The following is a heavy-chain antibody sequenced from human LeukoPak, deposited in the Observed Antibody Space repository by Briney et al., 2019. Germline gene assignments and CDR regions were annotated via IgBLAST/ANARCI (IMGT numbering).Heavy chain of an antibody. Sequence: PSETLSLTCAVYGGSFSGYYWSWIRQPPGKGLEWIGEINHSGSTNYNPSLKSRVTISVDTSKNQFSLKLSSVTAADTAVYYCARHRSTAMAYFDYWGQGTLVTVSS. CDR1: GGSFSGYY. V-gene: IGHV4-34*01. D-gene: IGHD5-18*01. CDR2: INHSGST. CDR3: ARHRSTAMAYFDY. J-gene: IGHJ4*02.